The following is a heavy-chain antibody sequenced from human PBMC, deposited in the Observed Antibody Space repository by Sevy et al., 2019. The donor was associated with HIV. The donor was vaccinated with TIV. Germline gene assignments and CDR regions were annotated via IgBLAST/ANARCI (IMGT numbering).Heavy chain of an antibody. CDR1: GASISSSSYY. CDR2: IDYSGST. J-gene: IGHJ5*01. D-gene: IGHD4-17*01. Sequence: SETLSLTCSVSGASISSSSYYWGWIRQPPGKGLEWMGSIDYSGSTYYTPALKSRGTVSGDASKNQFSLKLRSVTAADTAFYYCARYLRGDFAGGFDSWGQGALVTVSS. CDR3: ARYLRGDFAGGFDS. V-gene: IGHV4-39*01.